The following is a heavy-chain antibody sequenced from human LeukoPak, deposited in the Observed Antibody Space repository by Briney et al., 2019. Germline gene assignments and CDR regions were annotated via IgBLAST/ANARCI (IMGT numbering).Heavy chain of an antibody. CDR1: GFTFSSYG. Sequence: QTGGSLRLSCAASGFTFSSYGMHWVRQAPGKGLEWVAVIWYDGSNKYYADSVKGRFTISRDNSKNTLYLQMNSLRAEDTAVYYCARDPPDLTGKRGGLWRAVDDDAFDIWGQGTMVTVSS. J-gene: IGHJ3*02. V-gene: IGHV3-33*01. CDR2: IWYDGSNK. CDR3: ARDPPDLTGKRGGLWRAVDDDAFDI. D-gene: IGHD1-20*01.